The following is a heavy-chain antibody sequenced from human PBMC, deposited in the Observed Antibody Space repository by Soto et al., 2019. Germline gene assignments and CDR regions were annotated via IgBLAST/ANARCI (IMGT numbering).Heavy chain of an antibody. D-gene: IGHD2-2*01. CDR1: GDILSSHC. V-gene: IGHV1-46*01. CDR2: INPGGGRT. J-gene: IGHJ6*02. Sequence: GASVKVSCKASGDILSSHCIYWVRHAPGQGLQWMGIINPGGGRTAYAQKFEGRVTLTRDMSMSTVYMELTSLTYDDTAVYYCPRDVSGPGATYVMDVWGQGTTVTVSS. CDR3: PRDVSGPGATYVMDV.